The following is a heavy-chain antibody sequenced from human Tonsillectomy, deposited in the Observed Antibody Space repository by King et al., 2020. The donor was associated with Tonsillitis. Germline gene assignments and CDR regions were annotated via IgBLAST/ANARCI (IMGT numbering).Heavy chain of an antibody. CDR2: IYYSGST. CDR1: GGSISSSSHY. D-gene: IGHD2-15*01. Sequence: LQLQESGPGLVKPSETLSLTCTVSGGSISSSSHYWGWIRQPPGKGLEWIGSIYYSGSTYYNPSLKSRVTISVDTSKNQFSLKLSSVTAADTAVYYCAKEGRGEGRVVATEDSYYYAMDVWGQGTTVTVSS. J-gene: IGHJ6*02. CDR3: AKEGRGEGRVVATEDSYYYAMDV. V-gene: IGHV4-39*07.